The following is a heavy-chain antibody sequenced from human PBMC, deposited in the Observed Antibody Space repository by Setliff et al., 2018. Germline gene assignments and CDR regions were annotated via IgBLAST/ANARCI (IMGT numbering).Heavy chain of an antibody. CDR1: GDSISSGSYY. J-gene: IGHJ5*02. V-gene: IGHV4-61*09. CDR2: FHTGGST. CDR3: VRAGPTVTFFRVLVISWWDP. Sequence: SETLSLTCTVSGDSISSGSYYWTWIRQPAGKGLEWIGHFHTGGSTNYNRSLRSRVSISVDTSKNQFSLKLSSVTAADTATYYCVRAGPTVTFFRVLVISWWDPWGQGSLVTV. D-gene: IGHD3-3*01.